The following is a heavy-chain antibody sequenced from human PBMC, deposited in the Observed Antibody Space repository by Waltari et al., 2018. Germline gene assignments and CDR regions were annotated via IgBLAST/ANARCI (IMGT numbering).Heavy chain of an antibody. CDR3: ARDLYTYGPLEYY. J-gene: IGHJ4*02. D-gene: IGHD3-10*01. Sequence: LVESGGGVVQPGGSLRLFCEASGFTFSRYGVHWVRQAPGKGLEWVAYISFDSLNKDYADSVEGRFTISRDNSDSKLYLQMSSLKKEDTAVYYCARDLYTYGPLEYYGGQGALVTV. CDR1: GFTFSRYG. V-gene: IGHV3-30*15. CDR2: ISFDSLNK.